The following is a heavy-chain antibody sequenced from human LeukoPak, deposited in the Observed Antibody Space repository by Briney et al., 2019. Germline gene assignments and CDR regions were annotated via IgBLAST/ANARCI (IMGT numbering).Heavy chain of an antibody. CDR1: VFTFSSDA. J-gene: IGHJ4*02. CDR3: AKDSDSSSWYFDY. CDR2: LSSSGSRK. V-gene: IGHV3-23*01. Sequence: VGSLRPSCAASVFTFSSDAMSCGRQAPGKGLEWGLVLSSSGSRKYYADSVKGRFTISSDNSKTPLYLQMNSLRAEDTAVYCCAKDSDSSSWYFDYWGQGTLVTVSS. D-gene: IGHD6-13*01.